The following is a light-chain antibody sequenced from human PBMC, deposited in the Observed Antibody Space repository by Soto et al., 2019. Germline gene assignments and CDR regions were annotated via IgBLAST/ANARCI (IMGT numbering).Light chain of an antibody. CDR1: QYISNY. J-gene: IGKJ4*01. CDR2: TAS. V-gene: IGKV1-39*01. Sequence: DIQMTQSPSSLSASIGDRVTITCRTSQYISNYVNWYQQRPGKAPNLLISTASTLQRGVPSRFSGSRSGTDFSLTISSLQPEDFATYFCQQSYAVPLTFGRGTKVDIK. CDR3: QQSYAVPLT.